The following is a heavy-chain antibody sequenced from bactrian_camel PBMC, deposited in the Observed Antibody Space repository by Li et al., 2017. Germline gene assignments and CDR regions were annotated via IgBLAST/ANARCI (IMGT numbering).Heavy chain of an antibody. J-gene: IGHJ4*01. CDR1: GYSLSTQC. CDR3: AADTRTGWGDCSDSMPANDYDS. Sequence: HVQLVESGGGSAQTGGSLRLSCVASGYSLSTQCMAWFRQAPGKEREGVALIPKAGSTHVADSVKGRLAISRDSYKVYLHMDNLKPDDSGMYYCAADTRTGWGDCSDSMPANDYDSWGQGTQVTVS. D-gene: IGHD5*01. V-gene: IGHV3S53*01. CDR2: IPKAGST.